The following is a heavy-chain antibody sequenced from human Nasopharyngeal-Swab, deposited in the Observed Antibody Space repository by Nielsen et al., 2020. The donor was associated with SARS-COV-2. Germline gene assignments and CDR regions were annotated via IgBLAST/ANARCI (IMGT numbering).Heavy chain of an antibody. Sequence: GESLKISCAASGFTFSSYAMHWVRQAPGKGLEWVAVIWYDGSNKYYADSVRGRFSSYRDNYRNTLSLEMNSLRAEDTAVYYCASRGAANDPSTRDLPYSRRTFDLWGRGTLVTVSS. D-gene: IGHD4-11*01. CDR2: IWYDGSNK. CDR3: ASRGAANDPSTRDLPYSRRTFDL. V-gene: IGHV3-33*08. J-gene: IGHJ2*01. CDR1: GFTFSSYA.